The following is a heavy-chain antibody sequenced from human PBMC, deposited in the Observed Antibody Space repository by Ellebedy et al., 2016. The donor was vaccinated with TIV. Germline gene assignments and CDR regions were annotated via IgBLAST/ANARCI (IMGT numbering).Heavy chain of an antibody. CDR3: ARGRGAIFGVVIIEYYYYMDV. CDR2: INHSGST. Sequence: SETLSLTXAVYGGSFSGYYWSWIRQPPGKGLEWIGAINHSGSTNYNPSLKSRVTISVDTSKNQSSLKLSSVTAADTAVYYCARGRGAIFGVVIIEYYYYMDVWGKGTTVTVSS. V-gene: IGHV4-34*01. CDR1: GGSFSGYY. J-gene: IGHJ6*03. D-gene: IGHD3-3*01.